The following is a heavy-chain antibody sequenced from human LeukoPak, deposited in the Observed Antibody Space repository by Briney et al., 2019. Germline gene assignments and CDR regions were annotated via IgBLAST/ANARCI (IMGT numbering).Heavy chain of an antibody. Sequence: GGSLRLACVVSGVSVSSDWMSWIRQAPGKGLESVATITPDGSAKYYVDSVNGRFTISKDYARNSLYLQMNTLRAEDTAVYYCTRADHEYCGQGTLVTVSS. CDR1: GVSVSSDW. CDR2: ITPDGSAK. J-gene: IGHJ4*02. V-gene: IGHV3-7*04. CDR3: TRADHEY.